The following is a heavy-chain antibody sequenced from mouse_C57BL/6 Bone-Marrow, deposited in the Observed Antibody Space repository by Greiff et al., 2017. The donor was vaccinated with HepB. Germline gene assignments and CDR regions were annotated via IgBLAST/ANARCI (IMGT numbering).Heavy chain of an antibody. Sequence: QVQLQQPGAELVKPGASVKMSCKASGYTFTSYWITWVKQRPGQGLEWIGDIYPGSGSTNYNEKFKCKATLTVDTSSSTAYMQLSSLTSEDSAVYYCAREGGVITTVDWYFDVWGTGTTVTVSS. CDR1: GYTFTSYW. CDR3: AREGGVITTVDWYFDV. V-gene: IGHV1-55*01. J-gene: IGHJ1*03. D-gene: IGHD1-1*01. CDR2: IYPGSGST.